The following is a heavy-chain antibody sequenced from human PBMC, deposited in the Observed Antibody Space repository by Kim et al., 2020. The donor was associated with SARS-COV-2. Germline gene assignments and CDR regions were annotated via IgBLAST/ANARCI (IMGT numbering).Heavy chain of an antibody. CDR1: GGTFSTYA. V-gene: IGHV1-69*06. CDR3: ATPAYYYDSSGYWGDAFDV. CDR2: IIPIFGTA. D-gene: IGHD3-22*01. J-gene: IGHJ3*01. Sequence: SVKVSCKASGGTFSTYAISWVRQAPGQGLEWMGGIIPIFGTANYAQKFQGRVTITADKSTSTAYMELSSLRSEDTAVYYCATPAYYYDSSGYWGDAFDVWGQGTMVTVSS.